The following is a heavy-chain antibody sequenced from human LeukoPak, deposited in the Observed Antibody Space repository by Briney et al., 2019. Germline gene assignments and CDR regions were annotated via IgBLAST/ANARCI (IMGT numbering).Heavy chain of an antibody. D-gene: IGHD3-10*01. J-gene: IGHJ4*02. CDR1: GFTFSSYA. V-gene: IGHV3-23*01. CDR2: ISGSGGST. CDR3: AKVAYYYGSGTYYFDY. Sequence: GGSLRLSCAASGFTFSSYAMSWVRQAPGKGLEWVSAISGSGGSTYYADSVKGRFTISRDNSKNTLYLQMNSLRAEDTAVYYCAKVAYYYGSGTYYFDYWGQGTLVTVSS.